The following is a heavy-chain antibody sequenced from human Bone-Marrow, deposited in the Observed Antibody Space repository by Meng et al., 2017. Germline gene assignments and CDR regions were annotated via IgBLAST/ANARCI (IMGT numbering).Heavy chain of an antibody. D-gene: IGHD2-8*01. CDR1: GASMCGGKG. J-gene: IGHJ5*02. CDR2: TSHSVSP. CDR3: ARKGVSPRGNWFDP. Sequence: RQESDQGLVKLSLPPSLTCSVSGASMCGGKGRSWGRPPPGTGLAWIGGTSHSVSPNSNPSLTSRVTISVDQSKTQFSLKLSSGTAADTAVYYCARKGVSPRGNWFDPWGQGILVTVSS. V-gene: IGHV4-4*02.